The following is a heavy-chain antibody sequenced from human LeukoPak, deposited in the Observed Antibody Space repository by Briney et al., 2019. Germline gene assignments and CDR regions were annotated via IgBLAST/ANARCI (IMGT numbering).Heavy chain of an antibody. V-gene: IGHV4-34*01. D-gene: IGHD3-22*01. Sequence: SETLSLTCAVYGGSFSGYYWSWIRQPPGKGLEWIGEINHSGSTNYNPSLKSPVTISVDTSKNQFSLKLSSVTAADTAVYYCACLTTADAFDIWAKGQWSPSLQ. CDR2: INHSGST. CDR1: GGSFSGYY. CDR3: ACLTTADAFDI. J-gene: IGHJ3*02.